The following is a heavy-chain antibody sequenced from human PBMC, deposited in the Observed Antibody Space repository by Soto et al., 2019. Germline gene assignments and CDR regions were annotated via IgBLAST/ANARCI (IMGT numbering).Heavy chain of an antibody. V-gene: IGHV3-23*01. J-gene: IGHJ4*02. D-gene: IGHD1-20*01. CDR3: AKPPDYNWNDY. CDR2: VSGSGGST. CDR1: GFNFSSYA. Sequence: GSLRLSCAASGFNFSSYAMSWVRQAPGKGLEWISAVSGSGGSTYYADSVKGRFTISRDNSKDTLYLQMNNLRAEDTAVYYCAKPPDYNWNDYWGQGTLVTVSS.